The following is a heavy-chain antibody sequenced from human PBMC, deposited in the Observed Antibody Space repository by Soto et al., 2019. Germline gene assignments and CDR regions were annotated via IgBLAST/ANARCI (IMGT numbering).Heavy chain of an antibody. J-gene: IGHJ4*02. CDR1: GFTFSSYS. Sequence: LRLSCAASGFTFSSYSMNWVRQAPGKGLEWVSSISSSSSYIYYADSVKGRFTISRDNAKNSLYLQMNSLRAEDTAVYYCARGHIVVVPAAPRAFDIWGQGTLVTVSS. V-gene: IGHV3-21*01. CDR3: ARGHIVVVPAAPRAFDI. D-gene: IGHD2-2*01. CDR2: ISSSSSYI.